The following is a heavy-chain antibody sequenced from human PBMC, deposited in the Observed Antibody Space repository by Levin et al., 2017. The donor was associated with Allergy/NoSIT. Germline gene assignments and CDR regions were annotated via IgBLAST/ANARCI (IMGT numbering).Heavy chain of an antibody. CDR1: GGTFSSYA. Sequence: ASVKVSCKASGGTFSSYAISWVRQAPGQGLEWMGGIIPIFGTANYAQKFQGRVTITADESTSTAYMELSSLRSEDTAVYYCARGYGSGAREAFDIWGQGTMVTVSS. CDR2: IIPIFGTA. CDR3: ARGYGSGAREAFDI. J-gene: IGHJ3*02. V-gene: IGHV1-69*13. D-gene: IGHD3-10*01.